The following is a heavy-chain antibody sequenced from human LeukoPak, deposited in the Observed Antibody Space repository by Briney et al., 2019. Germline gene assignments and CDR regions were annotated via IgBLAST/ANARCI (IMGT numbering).Heavy chain of an antibody. D-gene: IGHD2-2*01. V-gene: IGHV4-59*01. Sequence: PSETLSLTCTVSGGSISSYYWSWIRQPPGKGLEWIGYIYYSGSTNYNPSLKSRVTISVDTSKNQFSLKLSSVTAADTAVYYCARDIGSSTSPPRYGMDVWGQGTTVTVS. CDR3: ARDIGSSTSPPRYGMDV. CDR2: IYYSGST. J-gene: IGHJ6*02. CDR1: GGSISSYY.